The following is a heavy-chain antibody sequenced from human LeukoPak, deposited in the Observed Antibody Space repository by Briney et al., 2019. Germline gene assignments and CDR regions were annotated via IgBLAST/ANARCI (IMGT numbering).Heavy chain of an antibody. D-gene: IGHD5-24*01. Sequence: GGSLRLSCAASGFTVSSNYMSWVRQAPGKGLEWVSVIYSGGSTYYADSVKGRFTISRDNSKNTLYLQMNSLRAEDTAVYYCAREGAVEMATITKYFQHWGQGTLVTVSP. CDR3: AREGAVEMATITKYFQH. CDR1: GFTVSSNY. CDR2: IYSGGST. J-gene: IGHJ1*01. V-gene: IGHV3-66*01.